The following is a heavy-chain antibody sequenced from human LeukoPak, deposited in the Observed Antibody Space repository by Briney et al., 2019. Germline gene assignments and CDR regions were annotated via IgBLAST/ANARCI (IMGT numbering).Heavy chain of an antibody. CDR3: ARMTTVITRIY. J-gene: IGHJ4*02. V-gene: IGHV4-39*01. CDR2: IYYSGTT. Sequence: PSETLSLTCTVSGGSISSSSYFWGWIRQPPGKGMEWIGNIYYSGTTYYNPSLKSRITMSIDTSKNQFSLRVSSETAADTAVYYCARMTTVITRIYWGQGTLVTVSS. CDR1: GGSISSSSYF. D-gene: IGHD4-11*01.